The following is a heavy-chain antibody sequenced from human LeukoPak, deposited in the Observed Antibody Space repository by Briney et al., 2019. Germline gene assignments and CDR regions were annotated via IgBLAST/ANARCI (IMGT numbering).Heavy chain of an antibody. V-gene: IGHV4-31*03. CDR1: GGSISSGGYY. Sequence: SETLSLTCTVSGGSISSGGYYWSWIRQHPGKDLEWIGYIYYSGSTYYNPSLKSRVTISVDTSKNQFSLKLSSVTAADAALYYCARVAYCGSDCYSFDFWGQGTLVTVSS. D-gene: IGHD2-21*02. CDR2: IYYSGST. CDR3: ARVAYCGSDCYSFDF. J-gene: IGHJ4*02.